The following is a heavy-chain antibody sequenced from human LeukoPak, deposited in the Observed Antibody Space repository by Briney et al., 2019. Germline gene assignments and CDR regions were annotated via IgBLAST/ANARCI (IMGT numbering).Heavy chain of an antibody. J-gene: IGHJ6*04. V-gene: IGHV3-30*04. D-gene: IGHD6-25*01. CDR2: ISYDGSNK. CDR3: ARAPSTRLCMDV. Sequence: GGSLRLSCAASGFTFSSYAMHWVRQAPGKGLEWVAVISYDGSNKYYADSVKGRFTISRDNSKNTLYLQMNSLRAEDTAVYYCARAPSTRLCMDVWGKGTTVTVSS. CDR1: GFTFSSYA.